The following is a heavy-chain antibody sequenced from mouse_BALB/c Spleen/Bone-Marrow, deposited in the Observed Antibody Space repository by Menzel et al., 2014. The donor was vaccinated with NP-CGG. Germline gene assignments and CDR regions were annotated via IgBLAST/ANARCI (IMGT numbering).Heavy chain of an antibody. CDR3: ARSFTTVVEEDYFDY. CDR2: ISYSGST. CDR1: GYSITSDYA. D-gene: IGHD1-1*01. V-gene: IGHV3-2*02. J-gene: IGHJ2*01. Sequence: ESGPGLVKPSQSLSLTCTVTGYSITSDYAWNWIRQFPGNKLEWMGYISYSGSTSYNPSLKSRISITRDTSKNQFFLQLNSVTTEDTATYYCARSFTTVVEEDYFDYWGQGTTLTVSS.